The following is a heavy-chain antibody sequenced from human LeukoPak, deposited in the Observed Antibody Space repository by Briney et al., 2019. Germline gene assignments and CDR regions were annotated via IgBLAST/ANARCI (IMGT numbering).Heavy chain of an antibody. D-gene: IGHD2-2*02. CDR2: IYYSGST. V-gene: IGHV4-39*01. CDR3: ASTSPGIVVVPAAIDY. Sequence: SETLSLTCTVSGGSISSSSYYWGWLRQPPGKGLEWIGSIYYSGSTYYNPSLKSRVTISVDTSKNQFSLKLSSVTAADTAVYYCASTSPGIVVVPAAIDYWGQGTLVTVSS. J-gene: IGHJ4*02. CDR1: GGSISSSSYY.